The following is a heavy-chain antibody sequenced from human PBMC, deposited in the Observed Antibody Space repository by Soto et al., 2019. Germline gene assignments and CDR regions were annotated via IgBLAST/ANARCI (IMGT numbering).Heavy chain of an antibody. V-gene: IGHV4-59*01. Sequence: QVQLQESGPGLVKPSETLSLTCTVSGGSISSYYWSWIRQPPGKGLEWIGYIYYSGSTNYNPSLTSRVTISVDTSKNQFSLTLSSVTAADTAVYYCAREGRGGDFDLWGRGTLVTVSS. CDR1: GGSISSYY. CDR2: IYYSGST. CDR3: AREGRGGDFDL. J-gene: IGHJ2*01. D-gene: IGHD3-16*01.